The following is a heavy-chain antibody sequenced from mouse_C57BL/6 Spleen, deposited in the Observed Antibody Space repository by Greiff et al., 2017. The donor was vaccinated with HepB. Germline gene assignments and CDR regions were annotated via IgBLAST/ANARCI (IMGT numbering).Heavy chain of an antibody. D-gene: IGHD4-1*01. CDR1: GFNFKDYY. Sequence: VQLQQSGAELVRPGASVKLSCTASGFNFKDYYMHWVKQRPEQGLEWMGRIYPGAGDTDYAPKFQGKATMTAATSSNTAYLQLSSLTSEDTAVYYCTTDDRRLEYFDYWGQGTPLTVSS. J-gene: IGHJ2*01. CDR3: TTDDRRLEYFDY. V-gene: IGHV14-1*01. CDR2: IYPGAGDT.